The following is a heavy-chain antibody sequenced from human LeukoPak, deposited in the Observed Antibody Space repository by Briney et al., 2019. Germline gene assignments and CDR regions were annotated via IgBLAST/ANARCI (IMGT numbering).Heavy chain of an antibody. CDR3: AKGLPKSSSSSWYTD. CDR1: GFTFDDYA. D-gene: IGHD2-2*02. J-gene: IGHJ4*02. Sequence: PGGSLRLSCSASGFTFDDYAMHWVPQAPGKGLEWVSGISWDSGFIGYADSVEGRFTISRDNAKNSLYLQMNSLRVEDTALYYCAKGLPKSSSSSWYTDWGQGTLVTVSS. V-gene: IGHV3-9*01. CDR2: ISWDSGFI.